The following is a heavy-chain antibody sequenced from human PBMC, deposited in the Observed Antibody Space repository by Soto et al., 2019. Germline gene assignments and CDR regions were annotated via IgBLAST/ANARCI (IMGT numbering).Heavy chain of an antibody. CDR2: IYHSGST. D-gene: IGHD3-3*01. J-gene: IGHJ6*02. V-gene: IGHV4-38-2*02. Sequence: PSETLSLTCAVSGYSISSGYYWGWIRQPPGKGLEWIGSIYHSGSTYYNPSLKSRVTISVDTSKNQFSLKLSSVTAADTAVYYCAREGYYDFWSGYHGMDVGGQGPTVTVPS. CDR3: AREGYYDFWSGYHGMDV. CDR1: GYSISSGYY.